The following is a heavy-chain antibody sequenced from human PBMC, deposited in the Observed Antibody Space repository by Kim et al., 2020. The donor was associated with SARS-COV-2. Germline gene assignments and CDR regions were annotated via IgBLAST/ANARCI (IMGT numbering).Heavy chain of an antibody. CDR1: GFTFSNAW. V-gene: IGHV3-15*01. CDR3: TTGWRIAVAGPIDY. D-gene: IGHD6-19*01. CDR2: IKSKTDGGTT. Sequence: GGSLRLSCAASGFTFSNAWMSWVRQAPGKGLEWVGRIKSKTDGGTTDYAAPGKGRFTISRDDSKNTLYLQMNSLKTEDTAVYYCTTGWRIAVAGPIDYWGQGTLVTVSS. J-gene: IGHJ4*02.